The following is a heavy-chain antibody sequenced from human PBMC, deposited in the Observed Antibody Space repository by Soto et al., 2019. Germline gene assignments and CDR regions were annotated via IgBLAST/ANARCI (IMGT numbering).Heavy chain of an antibody. CDR1: GETFKNCV. D-gene: IGHD3-10*01. J-gene: IGHJ6*02. CDR3: AAELGFGKLSVV. Sequence: QVQVVQSGVEVRRPGSSVKVSCKASGETFKNCVISWVRQAPGQGLEWMGGIIPLFGTTDLAQRFQGRLTITTDESTTTAYMELSRLRSEDTATYYCAAELGFGKLSVVWGQGTTVIVSS. V-gene: IGHV1-69*01. CDR2: IIPLFGTT.